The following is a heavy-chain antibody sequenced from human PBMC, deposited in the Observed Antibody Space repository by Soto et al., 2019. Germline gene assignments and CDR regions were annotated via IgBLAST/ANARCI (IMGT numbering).Heavy chain of an antibody. CDR3: ARGTRLLHYYYYGMDV. J-gene: IGHJ6*02. V-gene: IGHV4-34*01. CDR2: VNHSGST. Sequence: SETLSLTCAVYGGSFSGYYWSWIRQPPGKGLEWIGEVNHSGSTNYNPSLKSRVTISVDTSKNQFSLKLSSVTAADTAVYYCARGTRLLHYYYYGMDVWGQGTTVTVSS. CDR1: GGSFSGYY. D-gene: IGHD6-25*01.